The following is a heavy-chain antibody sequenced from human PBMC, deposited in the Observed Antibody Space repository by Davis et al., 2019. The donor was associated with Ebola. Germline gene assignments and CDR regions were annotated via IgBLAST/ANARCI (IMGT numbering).Heavy chain of an antibody. CDR2: INAGNGNT. V-gene: IGHV1-3*01. J-gene: IGHJ4*02. CDR3: ARGSSGWPPWFDY. D-gene: IGHD6-19*01. Sequence: ASVKVSCKASGYTFTSYAMHWVRQAPGQRLEWMGWINAGNGNTKYSQKLQGRVTMTTDTSTSTAYMELRSLRSDDTAVYYCARGSSGWPPWFDYWGQGTLVTVSS. CDR1: GYTFTSYA.